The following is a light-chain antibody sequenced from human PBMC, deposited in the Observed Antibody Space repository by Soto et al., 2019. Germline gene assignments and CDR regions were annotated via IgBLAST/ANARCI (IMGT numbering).Light chain of an antibody. CDR1: QTVLYNSNNKNY. J-gene: IGKJ1*01. Sequence: DIVMTQSPDSLAVSLGERATINCKSSQTVLYNSNNKNYLAWYQQKPGQPPKLLIYWASTRESGVPDRFSGSGSGTDLTLTIRSLQAEDVAVYYCQQYYSTPPTFGQGTKVEIK. CDR2: WAS. CDR3: QQYYSTPPT. V-gene: IGKV4-1*01.